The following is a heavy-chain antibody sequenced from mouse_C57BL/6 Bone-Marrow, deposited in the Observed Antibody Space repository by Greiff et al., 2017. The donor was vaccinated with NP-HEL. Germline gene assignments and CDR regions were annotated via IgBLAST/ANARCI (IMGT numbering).Heavy chain of an antibody. CDR1: GYAFTNYL. V-gene: IGHV1-54*01. J-gene: IGHJ4*01. CDR3: ARDLLH. CDR2: INPGSGGT. Sequence: VKLMESGAELVRPGTSVKVSCKASGYAFTNYLIEWVKQRPGQGLEWIGVINPGSGGTNYNEKFKGKATLTADKSSSTAYMQLSSLTSEDSAVYFCARDLLHWGQGTSVTVSS. D-gene: IGHD2-1*01.